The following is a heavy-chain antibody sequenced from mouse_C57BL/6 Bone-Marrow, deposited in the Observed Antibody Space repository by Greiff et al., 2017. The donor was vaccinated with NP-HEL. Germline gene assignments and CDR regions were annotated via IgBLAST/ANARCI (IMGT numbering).Heavy chain of an antibody. CDR3: AISYYYGSSSYYCDY. Sequence: QVHVKQPGAELVKPGASVKVSCKASGYTFTSYWMHWVKQRPGQGLEWIGRVHPSDSDTNYNQKFKGKATLTVDKSSSTAYMQLSSLTSEDSAVYYCAISYYYGSSSYYCDYWGQGTTLTVSS. V-gene: IGHV1-74*01. D-gene: IGHD1-1*01. J-gene: IGHJ2*01. CDR2: VHPSDSDT. CDR1: GYTFTSYW.